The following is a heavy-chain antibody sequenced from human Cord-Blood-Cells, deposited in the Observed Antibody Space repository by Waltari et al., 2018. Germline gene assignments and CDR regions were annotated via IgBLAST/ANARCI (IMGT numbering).Heavy chain of an antibody. Sequence: EVQLVESGGGLVQPGGSLRLSCAASGFTFSSYWMSWVRQAPGKGLEGVANIKQDGSEKYYVDSVKGRFTISRDNAKNSLYLEMSRLRAEDTAVYYWAREDSSSSGDDWGQGTLVTVSS. CDR3: AREDSSSSGDD. D-gene: IGHD6-6*01. V-gene: IGHV3-7*01. J-gene: IGHJ4*02. CDR1: GFTFSSYW. CDR2: IKQDGSEK.